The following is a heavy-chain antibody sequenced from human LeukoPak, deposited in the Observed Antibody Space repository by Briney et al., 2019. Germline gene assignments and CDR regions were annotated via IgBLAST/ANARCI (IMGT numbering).Heavy chain of an antibody. CDR2: IKSKTDGGTT. V-gene: IGHV3-15*01. Sequence: PGGSLRLSCAASGFTFSNAWMSWVRQAPGKGLEWVGRIKSKTDGGTTDYAAPVKGRFTISRDDSKNTLYLQMNSLKTEDTAVYYCTTDSRQLLHTKYFQHWGQGTLVTVSS. D-gene: IGHD2-2*01. CDR3: TTDSRQLLHTKYFQH. J-gene: IGHJ1*01. CDR1: GFTFSNAW.